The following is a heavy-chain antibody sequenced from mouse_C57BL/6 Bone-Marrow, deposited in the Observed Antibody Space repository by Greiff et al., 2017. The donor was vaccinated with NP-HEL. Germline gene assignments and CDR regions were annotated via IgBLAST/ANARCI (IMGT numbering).Heavy chain of an antibody. Sequence: EVKLMESGGGLVQPGGSLKLSCAASGFTFSDYYMYWVRQTPEKRLEWVAYISNGGGSTYYPDTVKGRFTISRDNAKNTLYLQMSRLKSEDTAMYYCANYDYDGNFDVWGTGTTVTVSS. D-gene: IGHD2-4*01. J-gene: IGHJ1*03. CDR1: GFTFSDYY. V-gene: IGHV5-12*01. CDR2: ISNGGGST. CDR3: ANYDYDGNFDV.